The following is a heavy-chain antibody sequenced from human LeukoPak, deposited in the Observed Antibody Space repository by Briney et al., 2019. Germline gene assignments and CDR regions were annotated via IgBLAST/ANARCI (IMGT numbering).Heavy chain of an antibody. D-gene: IGHD2-2*02. CDR3: ARAKEGYCSSTSCYTRAFDI. Sequence: ASVTVSCKASGYTFTGYYMHWVRQAPGQGLEWMGWINPNSGGTNYAQKFQGRVTMTRDTSISTAYMELSRLRSDDTAVYYCARAKEGYCSSTSCYTRAFDIWGQGTMVTVSS. V-gene: IGHV1-2*02. J-gene: IGHJ3*02. CDR1: GYTFTGYY. CDR2: INPNSGGT.